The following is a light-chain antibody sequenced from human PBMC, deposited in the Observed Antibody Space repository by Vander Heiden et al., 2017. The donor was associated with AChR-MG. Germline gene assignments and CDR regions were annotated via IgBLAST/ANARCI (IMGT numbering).Light chain of an antibody. J-gene: IGKJ1*01. V-gene: IGKV1-39*01. CDR2: AAS. Sequence: DIQTTQSPSSLSTSVGDRVTITCRAPQSINNYLNWYQQKPGKAPKLLIYAASNLQSGVPSRFSGSRSGTDFTLTISNLQPEDFATYYCQQSDSIPWTFGQGTKVEI. CDR1: QSINNY. CDR3: QQSDSIPWT.